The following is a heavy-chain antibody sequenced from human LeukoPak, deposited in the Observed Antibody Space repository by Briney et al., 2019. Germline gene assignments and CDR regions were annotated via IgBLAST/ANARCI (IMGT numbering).Heavy chain of an antibody. V-gene: IGHV1-24*01. D-gene: IGHD1-26*01. Sequence: ASVKVSCKVSGYTLTELSMHWVRQAPGKGLEWMGGFDPEDGETIYAQKFQGRVTMTEDTSTDTAYMELSSLRAEDTAVYYCARDQGLVGPTYVDYWGQGTLVTVSS. CDR3: ARDQGLVGPTYVDY. J-gene: IGHJ4*02. CDR2: FDPEDGET. CDR1: GYTLTELS.